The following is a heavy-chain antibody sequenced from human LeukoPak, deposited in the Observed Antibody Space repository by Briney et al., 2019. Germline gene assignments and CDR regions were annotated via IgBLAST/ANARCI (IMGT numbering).Heavy chain of an antibody. Sequence: GGSLRLSCAASGFTFSSYWMHWVRQAPGKGLVWVSRINSDGSSTNYADSVKGRFTISRDNSKNTLYLQMNSLRAEDTAVYYCARDPVAAAGTGESDYWGQGTLVTVSS. CDR2: INSDGSST. D-gene: IGHD6-13*01. J-gene: IGHJ4*02. CDR1: GFTFSSYW. V-gene: IGHV3-74*01. CDR3: ARDPVAAAGTGESDY.